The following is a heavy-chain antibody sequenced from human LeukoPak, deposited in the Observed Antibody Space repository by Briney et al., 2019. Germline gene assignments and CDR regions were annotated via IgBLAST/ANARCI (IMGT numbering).Heavy chain of an antibody. CDR1: GFTFSNYG. J-gene: IGHJ4*02. D-gene: IGHD6-6*01. V-gene: IGHV3-23*01. CDR2: ISGSGGST. Sequence: PGGSLRLSCVVSGFTFSNYGMSWVRQAPGKGLEWVSGISGSGGSTYYADSVRGRFTISRDNSKNTLNLQMNRLRAEDSAVYYCAKSRSLEYSSSSDFWGQGTLVTVSS. CDR3: AKSRSLEYSSSSDF.